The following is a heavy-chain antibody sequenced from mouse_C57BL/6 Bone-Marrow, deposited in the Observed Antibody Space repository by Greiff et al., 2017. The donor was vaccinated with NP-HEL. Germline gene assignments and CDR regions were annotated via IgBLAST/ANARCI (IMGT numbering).Heavy chain of an antibody. D-gene: IGHD2-3*01. J-gene: IGHJ4*01. CDR1: GYAFTNYL. CDR3: ARSLYDGPYAMDY. V-gene: IGHV1-54*01. CDR2: INPGSGGT. Sequence: QVQLKRSGAELVRPGTSVKVSCKASGYAFTNYLIEWVKQRPGQGLEWIGVINPGSGGTNYNEKFKGKATLTADKSSSTAYMQLSSLTSEDSAVYFCARSLYDGPYAMDYWGQGTSVTVSS.